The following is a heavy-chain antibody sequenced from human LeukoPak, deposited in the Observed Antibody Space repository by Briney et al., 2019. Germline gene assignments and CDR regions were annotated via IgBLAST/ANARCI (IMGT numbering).Heavy chain of an antibody. CDR2: INPNSGGT. CDR3: ASGGRDDYNPSYYGMDV. CDR1: GYTFTGYY. V-gene: IGHV1-2*06. D-gene: IGHD5-24*01. Sequence: ASVKVSCKASGYTFTGYYMHWVRQAPGQGLEWMGRINPNSGGTNYAQKFQGRVTMTRDTSISTAYMELSRLRSDDTAVYYCASGGRDDYNPSYYGMDVWGQGTTVTVSS. J-gene: IGHJ6*02.